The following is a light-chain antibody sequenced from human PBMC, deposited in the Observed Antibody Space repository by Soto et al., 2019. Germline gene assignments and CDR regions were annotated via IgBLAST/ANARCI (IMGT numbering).Light chain of an antibody. V-gene: IGKV3-15*01. CDR3: QQYNDWLT. CDR1: QTVNSN. CDR2: GAS. Sequence: EIVMTQSPATLSVSPGERATLSCRASQTVNSNLACYQQKPGQAPRLLIYGASTRATGIPVRFSGSGSGTEFTLTLSSLKSEDFAVYYCQQYNDWLTFGQGTQMEIK. J-gene: IGKJ1*01.